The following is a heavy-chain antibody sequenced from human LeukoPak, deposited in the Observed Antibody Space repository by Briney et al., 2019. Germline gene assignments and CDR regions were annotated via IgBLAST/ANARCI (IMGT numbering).Heavy chain of an antibody. V-gene: IGHV4-34*01. J-gene: IGHJ3*02. CDR2: INHSGST. Sequence: SETLSLTCAVYGGSFSGYCWSWIRQPPGKGLEWIGEINHSGSTNYNPSLKSRVTISVDTSKNQFSLKLSSVTAADTAVYYCARVSMVRGVIMPDAFDIWGQGTMVTVSS. D-gene: IGHD3-10*01. CDR1: GGSFSGYC. CDR3: ARVSMVRGVIMPDAFDI.